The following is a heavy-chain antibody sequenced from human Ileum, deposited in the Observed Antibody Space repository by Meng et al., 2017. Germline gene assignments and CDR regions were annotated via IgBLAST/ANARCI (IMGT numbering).Heavy chain of an antibody. Sequence: QMQLQESGPGLVKPSGTLSLTCGVSGGSFSSGNWWGWVRQPPGKGLEWIGEIFHTGNTNYNPSLQSRVSLSIDKSKNQFSLKVISVTAADTAVYYYVNYCSGGKCSPNEKTQHWGQGTLVTVSS. CDR1: GGSFSSGNW. CDR2: IFHTGNT. D-gene: IGHD2-15*01. CDR3: VNYCSGGKCSPNEKTQH. V-gene: IGHV4-4*02. J-gene: IGHJ1*01.